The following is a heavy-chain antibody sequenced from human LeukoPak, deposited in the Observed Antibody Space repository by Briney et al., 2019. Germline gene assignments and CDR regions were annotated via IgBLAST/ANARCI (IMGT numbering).Heavy chain of an antibody. CDR3: ARQNGYSSGWYSIDIYGMDV. CDR1: GGSISSGDYY. D-gene: IGHD6-19*01. CDR2: IYYSGST. V-gene: IGHV4-30-4*08. Sequence: SETLSLTCTVSGGSISSGDYYWSWIRQHPGKGLEWIGYIYYSGSTYYNPSLKSRVTISVDTSKNQFSLKLSSVTAADTAVYYCARQNGYSSGWYSIDIYGMDVWGQGTTVTVSS. J-gene: IGHJ6*02.